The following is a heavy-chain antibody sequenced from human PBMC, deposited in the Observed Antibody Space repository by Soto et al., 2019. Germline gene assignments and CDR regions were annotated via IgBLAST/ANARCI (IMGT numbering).Heavy chain of an antibody. J-gene: IGHJ6*02. D-gene: IGHD3-3*01. CDR3: ARSKERFLEWLSGYYYYGMDV. Sequence: SETLSLTCTVSGGSISSYYWSWIRQPPGKGLEWIGYIYYSGSTNYNPSLKSRVTISVDTSKNQFSLKLSSVTAADTAVYYCARSKERFLEWLSGYYYYGMDVWGQGTTVTSP. CDR1: GGSISSYY. V-gene: IGHV4-59*01. CDR2: IYYSGST.